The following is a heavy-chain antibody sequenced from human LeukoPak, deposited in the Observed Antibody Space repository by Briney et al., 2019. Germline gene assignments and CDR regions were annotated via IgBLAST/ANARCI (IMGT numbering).Heavy chain of an antibody. CDR2: IRGSGGGT. CDR3: AKAGIGVVGYFDY. Sequence: GGSLRLSCAASGFTFNSYAMSWVRQAPGKGLEWVSAIRGSGGGTYYADSVKGRFTISRDNSKNTLYLQMNSLRDEDTALYYCAKAGIGVVGYFDYWGQGTLVTVSS. V-gene: IGHV3-23*01. CDR1: GFTFNSYA. J-gene: IGHJ4*02. D-gene: IGHD6-19*01.